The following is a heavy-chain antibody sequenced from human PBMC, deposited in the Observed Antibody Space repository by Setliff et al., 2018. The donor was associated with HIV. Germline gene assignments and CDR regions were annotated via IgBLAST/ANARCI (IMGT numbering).Heavy chain of an antibody. CDR1: GGTFRNNP. J-gene: IGHJ4*02. Sequence: SVKVSCKASGGTFRNNPINWVRQAPGQGLEWMGGIIPIFGTTNYAQKFQDRVTITADESTSTVYMELGSLRSEDTAVYYCARALGISSDSNRFDYWGQGTLVTVS. V-gene: IGHV1-69*13. CDR2: IIPIFGTT. CDR3: ARALGISSDSNRFDY. D-gene: IGHD3-22*01.